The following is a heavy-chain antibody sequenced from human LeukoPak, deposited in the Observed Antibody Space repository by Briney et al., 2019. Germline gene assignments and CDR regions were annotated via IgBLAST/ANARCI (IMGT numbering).Heavy chain of an antibody. Sequence: GGSLRLSCAASGFSFSSYVMSWVRQAPGKGLEWVSAVSGGGGSTYSADSVKGRFTISRDNSKNMVYLQTSSLRAEDTAVYYCARAGSWSSRPYFDYWGQGILVSVSS. CDR3: ARAGSWSSRPYFDY. V-gene: IGHV3-23*01. D-gene: IGHD1-26*01. CDR2: VSGGGGST. J-gene: IGHJ4*02. CDR1: GFSFSSYV.